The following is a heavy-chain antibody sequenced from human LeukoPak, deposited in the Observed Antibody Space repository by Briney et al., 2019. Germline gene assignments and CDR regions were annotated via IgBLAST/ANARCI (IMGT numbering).Heavy chain of an antibody. CDR1: GYTLTELS. CDR2: FDPEDGET. D-gene: IGHD3-9*01. Sequence: ALVKVSCKVSGYTLTELSMHWVRQAPGKGLEWMGGFDPEDGETIYAQKFQGRVTMTEDTSTDTAYMELSSLRSEDTAVYYCAGDYDILTGTPPRFDIWGQGTMVTVSS. CDR3: AGDYDILTGTPPRFDI. V-gene: IGHV1-24*01. J-gene: IGHJ3*02.